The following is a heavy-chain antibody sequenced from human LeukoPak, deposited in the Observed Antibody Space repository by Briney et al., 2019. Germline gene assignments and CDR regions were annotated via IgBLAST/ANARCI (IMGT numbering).Heavy chain of an antibody. J-gene: IGHJ5*02. CDR1: GFTVSSNY. V-gene: IGHV3-66*01. CDR3: ARDLISLLWFGGST. D-gene: IGHD3-10*01. Sequence: GGSLRLSCAASGFTVSSNYMSWVRQAPGKGLEWVSVIYSGGSTYYADSVKGRFTISRDNSKNTLYLQMNSLRAEDTAVYYCARDLISLLWFGGSTWGQGTLVTVSS. CDR2: IYSGGST.